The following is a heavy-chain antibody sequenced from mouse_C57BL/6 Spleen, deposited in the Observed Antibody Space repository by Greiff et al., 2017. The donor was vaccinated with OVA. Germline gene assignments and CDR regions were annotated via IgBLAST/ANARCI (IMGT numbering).Heavy chain of an antibody. CDR1: GYAFSSSW. CDR2: IYPGDGDT. J-gene: IGHJ1*03. D-gene: IGHD2-1*01. CDR3: ARAFGNYDWYFDV. V-gene: IGHV1-82*01. Sequence: QVQLQQSGPELVKPGASVKISCKASGYAFSSSWMNWVKQRPGKGLEWIGRIYPGDGDTNYNGKFKGKATLTADKSSSTAYMQLSSLTSEDSAVYFCARAFGNYDWYFDVWGTGTTVTVSS.